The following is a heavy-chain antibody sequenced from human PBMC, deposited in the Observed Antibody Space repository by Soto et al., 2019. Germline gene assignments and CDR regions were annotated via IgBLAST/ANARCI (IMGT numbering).Heavy chain of an antibody. CDR1: GGSISGYY. CDR2: IYYSGST. Sequence: LSLTCTVSGGSISGYYWSWIRQPPGKGLEWIGYIYYSGSTNYNPSLKSRVTISVDTSKNQFSLKLSSVTAADTAVYYCARTRWLQSEYYFDYWGQGTLVTVSS. V-gene: IGHV4-59*01. D-gene: IGHD5-12*01. J-gene: IGHJ4*02. CDR3: ARTRWLQSEYYFDY.